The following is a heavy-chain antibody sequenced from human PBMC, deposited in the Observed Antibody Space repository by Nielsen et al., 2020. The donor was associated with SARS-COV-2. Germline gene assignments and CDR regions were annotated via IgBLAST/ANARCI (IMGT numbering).Heavy chain of an antibody. CDR1: GLTFNTYS. CDR2: ISSSGSYI. CDR3: ATDQYCPNGICSSGGRDY. Sequence: GGSLRLSCAASGLTFNTYSMIWVRQAPGGGLEWVSPISSSGSYISYADSVKGRFTISRDNAKNSLYLQMNSLRAEDTAVYYCATDQYCPNGICSSGGRDYWGQGTLVTVSS. J-gene: IGHJ4*02. V-gene: IGHV3-21*01. D-gene: IGHD2-8*01.